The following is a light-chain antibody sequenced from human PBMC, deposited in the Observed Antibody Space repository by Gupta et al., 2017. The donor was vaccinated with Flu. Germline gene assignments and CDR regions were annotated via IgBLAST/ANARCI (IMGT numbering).Light chain of an antibody. CDR3: CSYTGSSSYMI. V-gene: IGLV2-23*02. CDR2: EVS. J-gene: IGLJ2*01. Sequence: QSALTQPASVSGSPGQQITISCTGTSRDVGSYDLVSWYQHHPGRVPKLMIYEVSKWPSGVSNRFSGSKSGNTASLTISGLQAEDEADYYGCSYTGSSSYMIFGGGTKVTVL. CDR1: SRDVGSYDL.